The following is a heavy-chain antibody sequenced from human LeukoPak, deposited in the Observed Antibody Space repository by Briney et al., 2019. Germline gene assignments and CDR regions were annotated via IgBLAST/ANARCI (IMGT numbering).Heavy chain of an antibody. CDR1: GGSISSYY. CDR2: INHSGST. D-gene: IGHD5/OR15-5a*01. CDR3: ARDSVSTYHFDY. J-gene: IGHJ4*02. Sequence: SETLSLTCTVSGGSISSYYWSWIRQPPGKGLEWIGEINHSGSTNYNPSLKSRVTISVDTSKNQFSLKLSSVTAADTAVYYCARDSVSTYHFDYWGQGTLVTVSS. V-gene: IGHV4-34*01.